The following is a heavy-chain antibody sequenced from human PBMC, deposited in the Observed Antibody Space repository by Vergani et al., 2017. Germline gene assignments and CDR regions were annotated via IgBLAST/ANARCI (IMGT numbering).Heavy chain of an antibody. J-gene: IGHJ4*02. V-gene: IGHV3-23*01. D-gene: IGHD2-2*01. CDR2: ISGSGGST. CDR3: AKTGDCSSTSCSDY. Sequence: EVQLLESGGGLVQPGGSLRLSCAASGFTFSSYAMSWVRQAPGKGLEWVSAISGSGGSTYYADSVKGRFTISRDNSKNTQYLQMNSLRAEDTAVYYCAKTGDCSSTSCSDYWGQGTLVTVSS. CDR1: GFTFSSYA.